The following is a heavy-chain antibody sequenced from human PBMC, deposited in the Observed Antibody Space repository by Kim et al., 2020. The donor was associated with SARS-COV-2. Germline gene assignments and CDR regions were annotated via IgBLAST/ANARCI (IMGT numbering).Heavy chain of an antibody. D-gene: IGHD2-8*01. Sequence: SGPTLVNPTQTLTLTCTFSGFSLSTSGVGVGWIRQPPGKALEWLALIYWDDDKRYSPSLKSRLTITKDTSKNQVVLTMTNMDPVDTATYYCAHRLGRYCTNGVCYPHPYNWFHPWGQGTLVTVSS. CDR2: IYWDDDK. CDR3: AHRLGRYCTNGVCYPHPYNWFHP. V-gene: IGHV2-5*02. CDR1: GFSLSTSGVG. J-gene: IGHJ5*02.